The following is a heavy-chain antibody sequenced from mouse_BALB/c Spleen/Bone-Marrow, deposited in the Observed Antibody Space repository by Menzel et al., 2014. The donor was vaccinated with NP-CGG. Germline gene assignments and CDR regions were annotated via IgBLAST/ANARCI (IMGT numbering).Heavy chain of an antibody. Sequence: QVQLQQSGAELVKPGASVKLSCKASGYTFTTYWMHWVRLRPGQVFEWIGEINPSNGGTNYNEKFKRKATLTVDKSSSTAYMQLSSLTSEDSAVYYCTIEYGITTXDXXALXYWGQGTSVTVSS. V-gene: IGHV1S16*01. D-gene: IGHD2-10*02. CDR3: TIEYGITTXDXXALXY. CDR1: GYTFTTYW. CDR2: INPSNGGT. J-gene: IGHJ4*01.